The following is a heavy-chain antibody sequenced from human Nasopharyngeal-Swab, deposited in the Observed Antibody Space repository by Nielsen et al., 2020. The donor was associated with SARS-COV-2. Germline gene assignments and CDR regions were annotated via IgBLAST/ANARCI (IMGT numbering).Heavy chain of an antibody. J-gene: IGHJ4*02. CDR2: ISYDGSNK. D-gene: IGHD3-22*01. CDR3: ARDLSYYDSSGYPGDY. V-gene: IGHV3-30-3*01. Sequence: VRQMPGKGLGWVAVISYDGSNKYYADSVKGRFTISRDNSKNTLYLQMNSLRAEDTAVYYCARDLSYYDSSGYPGDYWGQGTLVTVSS.